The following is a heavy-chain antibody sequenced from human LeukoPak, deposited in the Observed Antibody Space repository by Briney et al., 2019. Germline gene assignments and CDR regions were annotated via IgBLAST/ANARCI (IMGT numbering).Heavy chain of an antibody. Sequence: GGSLRLSCAASGFTFSSHAMSWVRQAPGKGLEWVSAISGSGGSTYYADSVKGRFTISRDNSKNTLYLQMNSLRAEDTAVYYCAKVEIYSGYDYGDYWGQGTLVTVSS. D-gene: IGHD5-12*01. J-gene: IGHJ4*02. CDR2: ISGSGGST. CDR3: AKVEIYSGYDYGDY. CDR1: GFTFSSHA. V-gene: IGHV3-23*01.